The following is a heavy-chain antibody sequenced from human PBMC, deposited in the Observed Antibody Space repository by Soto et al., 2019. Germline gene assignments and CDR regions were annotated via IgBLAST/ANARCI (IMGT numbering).Heavy chain of an antibody. D-gene: IGHD3-3*01. CDR1: GYTFTSYA. CDR3: ARFLEWFGAFDI. CDR2: ISAYNGNT. Sequence: ASVKVSCKASGYTFTSYAMNWVRQAPGQGLEWMGWISAYNGNTNYAQKLQGRVTMTTDTSTSTAYMELRSLRSDDTAVYYCARFLEWFGAFDIWGQGTMVTVSS. V-gene: IGHV1-18*01. J-gene: IGHJ3*02.